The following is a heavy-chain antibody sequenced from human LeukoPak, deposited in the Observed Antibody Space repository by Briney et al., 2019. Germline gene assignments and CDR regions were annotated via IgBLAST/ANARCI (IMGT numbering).Heavy chain of an antibody. J-gene: IGHJ4*02. CDR1: GYTLTEIS. CDR3: ARVGGRITGTSLPLY. D-gene: IGHD1-7*01. CDR2: YDPEDGET. V-gene: IGHV1-24*01. Sequence: ASVKVSCKVSGYTLTEISMHCVRQGPGKGLEWMGGYDPEDGETIYAQKFQGRVTMTTDTSTSTAYMELSRLRSDDTAVYYCARVGGRITGTSLPLYWGQGTLVTVSS.